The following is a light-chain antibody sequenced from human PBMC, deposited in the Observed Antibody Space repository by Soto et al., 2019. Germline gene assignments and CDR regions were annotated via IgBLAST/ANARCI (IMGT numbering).Light chain of an antibody. CDR3: QQYNSWPPIT. J-gene: IGKJ5*01. V-gene: IGKV3-15*01. Sequence: EVVMTQSPATLSVSPGERATLSCRASESVSSNLAWYQQRPGQAPRLVIYGASTRATGIPARFSGGRSGTELTLTISSLQSEDFAVYYCQQYNSWPPITFGQGARLEIK. CDR2: GAS. CDR1: ESVSSN.